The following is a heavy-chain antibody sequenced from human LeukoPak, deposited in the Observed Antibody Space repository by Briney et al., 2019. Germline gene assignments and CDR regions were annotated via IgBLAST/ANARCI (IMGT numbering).Heavy chain of an antibody. D-gene: IGHD2-15*01. CDR3: ARVRGYCSGASCYLDY. CDR2: LTTSGGGI. V-gene: IGHV3-23*01. CDR1: GFTFSNHA. Sequence: GSLRLSCAASGFTFSNHALSWVRQAPGKGLEWVSTLTTSGGGIYYYAESVKGRFTVSRDNSKNTLWLQMNSLRAEDTAVYFCARVRGYCSGASCYLDYWGQGTPVTVSS. J-gene: IGHJ4*02.